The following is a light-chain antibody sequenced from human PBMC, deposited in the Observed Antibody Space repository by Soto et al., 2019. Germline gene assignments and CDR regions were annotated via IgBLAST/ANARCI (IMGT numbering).Light chain of an antibody. V-gene: IGKV3-20*01. Sequence: VLTQSPGTLSLSPGERATLSCRATQRVTGGYLAWYQQKPGQAPRLLIYGASARATDIPKRFSGSGSGTDFTLTISRLEPEDFAVYYCQQYGTSPSWTFGQGTKVEVK. J-gene: IGKJ1*01. CDR1: QRVTGGY. CDR3: QQYGTSPSWT. CDR2: GAS.